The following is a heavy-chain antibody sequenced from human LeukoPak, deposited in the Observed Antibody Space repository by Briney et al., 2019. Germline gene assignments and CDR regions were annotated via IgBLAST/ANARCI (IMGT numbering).Heavy chain of an antibody. J-gene: IGHJ4*02. Sequence: PGGSLRLSCVVSGFTFSSYWMSWVRQAPGKGLEWVANIKQDGSEKYYVDSVKGRFTMSSDNAKNSLYLQMNSLRAEDTAVYYCARVQWELRGVGSYFEYWGQGALVTVSS. CDR3: ARVQWELRGVGSYFEY. CDR1: GFTFSSYW. V-gene: IGHV3-7*01. D-gene: IGHD1-26*01. CDR2: IKQDGSEK.